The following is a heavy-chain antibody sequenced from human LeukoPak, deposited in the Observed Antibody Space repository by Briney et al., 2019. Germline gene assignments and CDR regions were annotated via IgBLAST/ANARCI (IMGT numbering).Heavy chain of an antibody. J-gene: IGHJ4*02. V-gene: IGHV4-31*03. CDR2: IYYSGST. Sequence: SETLSLTCTVSGGSISSGGYYWSWIRQHPGKGLEWIGYIYYSGSTYYNPSLKSRVTISVDTSKNQFSLNLSSVTAADTAVYYCARFYYDSSGYYQICYFDYWGQGTLVTVSS. CDR3: ARFYYDSSGYYQICYFDY. CDR1: GGSISSGGYY. D-gene: IGHD3-22*01.